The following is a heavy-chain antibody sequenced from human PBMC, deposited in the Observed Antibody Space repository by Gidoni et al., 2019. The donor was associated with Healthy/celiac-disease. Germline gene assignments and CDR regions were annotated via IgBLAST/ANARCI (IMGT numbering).Heavy chain of an antibody. CDR1: GFTFSSYS. D-gene: IGHD3-16*01. CDR3: ARVSASVGDRGAFDI. CDR2: ISSSSSYI. J-gene: IGHJ3*02. Sequence: EVQLVESGGGLVKPGGSLRLSGPSSGFTFSSYSMNWVRQAPGKGLEWVSSISSSSSYIYYADSVKGRFTISRDNAKNSLYLQMNSLRAEDTAVYYCARVSASVGDRGAFDIWGQGTMVTVSS. V-gene: IGHV3-21*01.